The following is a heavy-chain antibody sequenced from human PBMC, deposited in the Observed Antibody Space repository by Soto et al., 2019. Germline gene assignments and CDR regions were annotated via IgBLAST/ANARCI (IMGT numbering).Heavy chain of an antibody. Sequence: GGSLRLSCAASGFTSSSYGMHWVRQSPGKGLEWVAVIWYDGSNKYYADSVKGRFTISRDNSKNTLYLQMNSLRAEDTAVYYCASGYSYGPDYWGQGTLVTVSS. D-gene: IGHD5-18*01. CDR3: ASGYSYGPDY. V-gene: IGHV3-33*01. CDR1: GFTSSSYG. CDR2: IWYDGSNK. J-gene: IGHJ4*02.